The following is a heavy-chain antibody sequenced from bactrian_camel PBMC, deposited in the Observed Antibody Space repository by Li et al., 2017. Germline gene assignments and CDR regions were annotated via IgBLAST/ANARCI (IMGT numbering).Heavy chain of an antibody. Sequence: HVQLVESGGGSGQAGGSLRLSCAASGYTSYINTVGWFRQAPGKEREGLAFVYMTGGGSPIYADSVKGRFTISRDNAKGMVYLQMNSLQSGDTALYYCTTGGSWFEYWGQGTQVTVS. CDR1: GYTSYINT. J-gene: IGHJ4*01. CDR2: MTGGGSP. D-gene: IGHD7*01. CDR3: TTGGSWFEY. V-gene: IGHV3S53*01.